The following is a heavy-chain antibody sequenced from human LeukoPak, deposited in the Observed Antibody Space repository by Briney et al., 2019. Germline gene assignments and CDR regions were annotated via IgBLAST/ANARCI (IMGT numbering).Heavy chain of an antibody. J-gene: IGHJ4*02. V-gene: IGHV1-69*06. D-gene: IGHD4-17*01. CDR2: IIPIFGTA. Sequence: GASVKVSCKASGGTFSSYAISWVRQAPGQGLEWMGRIIPIFGTANYAQKFQGRVTITADKSTSTAYMELSSLRSEDTAVYYCARGATYGDYGNDYWGQGTLVTVSS. CDR3: ARGATYGDYGNDY. CDR1: GGTFSSYA.